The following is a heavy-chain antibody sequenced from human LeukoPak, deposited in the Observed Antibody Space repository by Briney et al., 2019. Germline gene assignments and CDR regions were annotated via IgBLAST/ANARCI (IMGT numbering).Heavy chain of an antibody. Sequence: PSETLSLTCTVSGGSISSSSYYWGWIRQPPGKGLEWIGSIYYSGSTYYNPSLKSRVTISVDTSKNQFSLKLSSVTAADTAVYYCARGASSWVFDYWGQGTLVTVSS. CDR1: GGSISSSSYY. V-gene: IGHV4-39*07. D-gene: IGHD6-6*01. CDR3: ARGASSWVFDY. CDR2: IYYSGST. J-gene: IGHJ4*02.